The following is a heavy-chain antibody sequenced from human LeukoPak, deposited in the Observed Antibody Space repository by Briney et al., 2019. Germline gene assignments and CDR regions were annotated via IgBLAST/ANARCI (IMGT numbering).Heavy chain of an antibody. D-gene: IGHD6-19*01. V-gene: IGHV4-39*02. Sequence: SETLSLTCTVSGGSISSSSYYWGWIRQPPGKGLEWIGSIYYSGSTYYNPSLKSRVTISVDTSKNQFSLKLSSVTAADTAVYYCARDQWLTSYGMDVWGQGTTVTVSS. CDR1: GGSISSSSYY. CDR3: ARDQWLTSYGMDV. J-gene: IGHJ6*02. CDR2: IYYSGST.